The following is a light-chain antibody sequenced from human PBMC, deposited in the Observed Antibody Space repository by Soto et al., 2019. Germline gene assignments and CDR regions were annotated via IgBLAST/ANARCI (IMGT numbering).Light chain of an antibody. CDR1: SSNIGSNT. Sequence: QSVLTQPPSASGTPGQRVTISCSGSSSNIGSNTVNWYQQLPGTAPKLLIYSNNQRPSGVPDRFSGSKSGTSAPLAISGLQSEDEADYYCGAWDDSLNGWVCGGGTKLTVL. J-gene: IGLJ3*02. CDR2: SNN. CDR3: GAWDDSLNGWV. V-gene: IGLV1-44*01.